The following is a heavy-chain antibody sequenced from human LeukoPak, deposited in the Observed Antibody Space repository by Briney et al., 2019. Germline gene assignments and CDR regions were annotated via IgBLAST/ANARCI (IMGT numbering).Heavy chain of an antibody. CDR1: GFTFSSYS. D-gene: IGHD6-13*01. Sequence: PGGSLRLSCAASGFTFSSYSMNWVRQAPGKGLEWVSSISSSSSYIYYADSVKGRFTISRDNAKNSLYLQMNSLRAEDTAVYYCAKDRSSWYPYYYYYMDVWGKGTTVTVSS. V-gene: IGHV3-21*01. CDR3: AKDRSSWYPYYYYYMDV. J-gene: IGHJ6*03. CDR2: ISSSSSYI.